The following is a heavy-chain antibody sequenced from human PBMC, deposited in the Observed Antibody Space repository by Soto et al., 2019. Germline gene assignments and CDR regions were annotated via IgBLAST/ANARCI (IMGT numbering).Heavy chain of an antibody. CDR1: GFTFSSYA. Sequence: PGGSLRLSCAASGFTFSSYAMHWVRQAPGKGLEWVAVISYDGSNKYYADSVKGRFTISRDNSKNTLYLQMNSLRAEDTAVYYCARAYYDFWSGKTVYGMDVWGQGTTVTVSS. J-gene: IGHJ6*02. D-gene: IGHD3-3*01. CDR2: ISYDGSNK. CDR3: ARAYYDFWSGKTVYGMDV. V-gene: IGHV3-30-3*01.